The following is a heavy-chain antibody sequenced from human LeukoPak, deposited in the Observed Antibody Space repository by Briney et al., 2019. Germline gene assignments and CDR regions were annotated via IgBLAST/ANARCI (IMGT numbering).Heavy chain of an antibody. J-gene: IGHJ5*02. Sequence: PGGSLRLSCAASGFTFSSYSMNWVRQAPGKGLEWVSSISSSSSYIYYADSVKGRFTISRDNAKNSLYLQMNSLRAEDTAVYYCARFRDYDFWSGYPTENWFDPWGQGTLVTVSS. D-gene: IGHD3-3*01. CDR1: GFTFSSYS. V-gene: IGHV3-21*01. CDR3: ARFRDYDFWSGYPTENWFDP. CDR2: ISSSSSYI.